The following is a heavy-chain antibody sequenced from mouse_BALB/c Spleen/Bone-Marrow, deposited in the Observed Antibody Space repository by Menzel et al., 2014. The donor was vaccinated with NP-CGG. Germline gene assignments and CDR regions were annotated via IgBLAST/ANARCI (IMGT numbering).Heavy chain of an antibody. CDR1: GYSITSDYA. Sequence: DVKLVESGPGLVKPSQSLSLTCTVTGYSITSDYAWNWIRQFPGNKLEWMGYISYSGSTSYNPSLKSRISITRDTSKNQFFLQLNSVTTEDTATYYCARGYYAMDYWGQGTSVTVSS. CDR2: ISYSGST. J-gene: IGHJ4*01. CDR3: ARGYYAMDY. V-gene: IGHV3-2*02.